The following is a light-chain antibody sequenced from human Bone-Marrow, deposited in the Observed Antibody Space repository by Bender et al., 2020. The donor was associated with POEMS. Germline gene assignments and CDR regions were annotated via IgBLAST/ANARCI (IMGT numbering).Light chain of an antibody. Sequence: QSALTQPASVSGSPGQPITISCTGSDVGNYNLVSWYQQHPGKAPRLIIYEVNKRPSGISNRFSGSKSGTSASLAITGLQAEDEGDYYCQSYDNSLGGWVFGGGTKLTV. CDR1: DVGNYNL. CDR3: QSYDNSLGGWV. CDR2: EVN. J-gene: IGLJ3*02. V-gene: IGLV2-14*02.